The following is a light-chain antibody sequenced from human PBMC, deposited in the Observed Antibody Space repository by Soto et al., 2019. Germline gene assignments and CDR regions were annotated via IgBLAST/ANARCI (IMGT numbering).Light chain of an antibody. V-gene: IGLV2-14*01. CDR3: TSYTSSTTLYV. J-gene: IGLJ1*01. CDR2: EVS. CDR1: SSDVGYYIS. Sequence: QSAMTQPASVSGSPGQSISISCTGPSSDVGYYISVSWFQQHPGKAPKLRIYEVSNRPSGVSNRFSGSKSANTASLTISGLQAEDEADYYCTSYTSSTTLYVFGTGTKVTVL.